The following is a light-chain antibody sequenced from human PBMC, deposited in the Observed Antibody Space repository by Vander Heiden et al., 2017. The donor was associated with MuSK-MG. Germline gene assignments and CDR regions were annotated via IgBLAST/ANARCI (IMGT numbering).Light chain of an antibody. CDR1: QSISSY. Sequence: DIQMTQSPSSLSASVGDRVTITCRASQSISSYLNWYQRKPGKAPKLLIYAASSLQSGVPSRFSGSGSGTDFTLTISRLQPEDFATYYCQQSDSTPWTFGQGTKVEIK. J-gene: IGKJ1*01. CDR3: QQSDSTPWT. CDR2: AAS. V-gene: IGKV1-39*01.